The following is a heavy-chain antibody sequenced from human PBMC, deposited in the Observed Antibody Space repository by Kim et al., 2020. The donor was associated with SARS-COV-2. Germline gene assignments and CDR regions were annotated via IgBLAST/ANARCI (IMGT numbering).Heavy chain of an antibody. Sequence: SVKVSCKASGGTFSSYAISWVRQAPGQGLEWMGGIIPIFGTANYAQKFQGRVTITADESTSTAYMELSSLRSEDTAVYYCARGGYSLRLYYYYGMDVWGQGATVTVSS. CDR1: GGTFSSYA. CDR2: IIPIFGTA. D-gene: IGHD5-18*01. V-gene: IGHV1-69*13. J-gene: IGHJ6*02. CDR3: ARGGYSLRLYYYYGMDV.